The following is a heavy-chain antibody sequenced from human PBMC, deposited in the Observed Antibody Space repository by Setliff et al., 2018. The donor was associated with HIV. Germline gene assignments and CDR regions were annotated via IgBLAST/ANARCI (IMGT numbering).Heavy chain of an antibody. CDR3: ARQAHPRGYYGSACLFDY. Sequence: GGSLRLSCVASGFTFTTYPMSWVRQAPGKGLEWVSAISGDGGDTAYADSLKGRFTISRDTSKNTLHLHMNSPRAEDTAVYYCARQAHPRGYYGSACLFDYWGQGTPVTVSS. CDR2: ISGDGGDT. D-gene: IGHD3-22*01. V-gene: IGHV3-23*01. CDR1: GFTFTTYP. J-gene: IGHJ4*02.